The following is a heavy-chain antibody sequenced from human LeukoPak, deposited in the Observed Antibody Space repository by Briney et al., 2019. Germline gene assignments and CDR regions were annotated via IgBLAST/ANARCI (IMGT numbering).Heavy chain of an antibody. V-gene: IGHV4-59*08. D-gene: IGHD2-21*02. Sequence: PSETLSLTCTVSGGSVSSYYWSWIRQPPGKGLEWIAYISYSGRTKYNPSLKSRVTISLDRSKNQFSLKLRSVTAADTAVYYCARLQVHCGGDCYTRWFDPWGQGTLVTVPT. J-gene: IGHJ5*02. CDR1: GGSVSSYY. CDR3: ARLQVHCGGDCYTRWFDP. CDR2: ISYSGRT.